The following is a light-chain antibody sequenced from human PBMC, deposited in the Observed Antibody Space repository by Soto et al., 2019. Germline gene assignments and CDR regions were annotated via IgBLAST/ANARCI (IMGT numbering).Light chain of an antibody. Sequence: QSVLTQPRSVSGSPGQSVTISCTGTSSDIGNYNYVSWYQQHPGKAPKLMVYEVSLRPSGVPDRFSGSKSGSTASLTISVLQAEDEAEYYCSSYAGSDTFLLFGGGTKLTVL. CDR1: SSDIGNYNY. CDR2: EVS. CDR3: SSYAGSDTFLL. J-gene: IGLJ2*01. V-gene: IGLV2-11*01.